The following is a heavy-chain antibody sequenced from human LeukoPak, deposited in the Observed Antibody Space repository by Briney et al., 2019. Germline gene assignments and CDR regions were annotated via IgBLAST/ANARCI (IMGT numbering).Heavy chain of an antibody. CDR2: ISSSSSYI. J-gene: IGHJ4*02. V-gene: IGHV3-21*01. D-gene: IGHD2-2*01. CDR1: GFTFSSYS. CDR3: ARDECSSTSCPTGY. Sequence: GGSLRLSCAASGFTFSSYSMSWVRQAPGKGLEWVSSISSSSSYIYYADSVKGRFTISRDNAKNSLYLQMNGLRAEDTAVYYCARDECSSTSCPTGYWGQGTLVTVSS.